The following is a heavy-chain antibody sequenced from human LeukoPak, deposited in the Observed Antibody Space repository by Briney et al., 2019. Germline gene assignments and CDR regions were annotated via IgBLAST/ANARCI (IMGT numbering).Heavy chain of an antibody. D-gene: IGHD6-13*01. J-gene: IGHJ4*02. CDR1: GFMFSSSG. Sequence: PGGSLRLSCAASGFMFSSSGMHWVRQAPGKGLEWVAFIRYDGSNKYYADSVKGRFTISRDNSKNTVSLQMNSLRPEDTAVYYCAKRGYSSSWNFDSWGQGTLVTVCS. V-gene: IGHV3-30*02. CDR2: IRYDGSNK. CDR3: AKRGYSSSWNFDS.